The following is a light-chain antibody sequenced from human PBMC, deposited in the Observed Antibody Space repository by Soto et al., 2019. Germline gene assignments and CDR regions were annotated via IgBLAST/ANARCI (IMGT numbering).Light chain of an antibody. Sequence: DIQMTQSPSTLSASVGGRITITCRASQSISSWLAWYQQKPGKAPKLLIYKASSLESGAPSRFSGSGSGTEFTLTISSLQPDDFATYYCQQYNSYALSFGGGTKVEIK. CDR2: KAS. CDR3: QQYNSYALS. CDR1: QSISSW. J-gene: IGKJ4*01. V-gene: IGKV1-5*03.